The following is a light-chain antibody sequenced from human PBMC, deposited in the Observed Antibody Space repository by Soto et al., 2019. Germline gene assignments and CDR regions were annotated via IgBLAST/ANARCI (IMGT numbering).Light chain of an antibody. CDR1: QSISSY. CDR3: QQSYSTPWT. Sequence: DIQMTQSPSSLSVSVGDRVTITCRASQSISSYLNWYQQKPGKVPKLLIYATSSLQSGVPSRFSGSGSGTDFTLTISSLQPEDFATYYCQQSYSTPWTFGQGTKVDIK. CDR2: ATS. V-gene: IGKV1-39*01. J-gene: IGKJ1*01.